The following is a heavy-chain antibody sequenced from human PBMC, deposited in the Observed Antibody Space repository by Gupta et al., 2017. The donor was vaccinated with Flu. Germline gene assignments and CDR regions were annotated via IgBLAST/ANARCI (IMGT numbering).Heavy chain of an antibody. D-gene: IGHD6-13*01. J-gene: IGHJ4*02. CDR1: GFSFGNYD. V-gene: IGHV3-13*01. CDR3: ARGDLTTAGLSD. Sequence: VQLRNSGRGLVQPGGSLRLPWSTSGFSFGNYDMVWVRQATGKGLEGVSTIGVTGDTYYADSGRGRFTISRETAKNTSHLQMNGLRAGDTALYCCARGDLTTAGLSDGGQGTLVTVSS. CDR2: IGVTGDT.